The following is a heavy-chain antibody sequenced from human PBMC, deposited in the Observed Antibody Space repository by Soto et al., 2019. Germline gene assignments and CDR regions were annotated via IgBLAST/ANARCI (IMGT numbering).Heavy chain of an antibody. Sequence: GGSLRLSCXASGFTFSSYWMHWVRQAPGKGLVWVSRINSDGSSTSYADSVKGRFTISRDNAENTLYLQMNSLRAEDTAVYYCARDQASYDFWSGYPDYYYGMDVWGQGTTVTVSS. D-gene: IGHD3-3*01. CDR2: INSDGSST. V-gene: IGHV3-74*01. J-gene: IGHJ6*02. CDR3: ARDQASYDFWSGYPDYYYGMDV. CDR1: GFTFSSYW.